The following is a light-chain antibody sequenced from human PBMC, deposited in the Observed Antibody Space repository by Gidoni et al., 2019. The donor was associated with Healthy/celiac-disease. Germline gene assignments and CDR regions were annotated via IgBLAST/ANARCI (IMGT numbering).Light chain of an antibody. CDR2: VGTGGIVG. CDR3: GADHGSGSNFAGYVV. Sequence: QPVLTQPPSASASLGASVTLTCTLSSGYSNYKVDWYQQRPGKGPRFVMRVGTGGIVGSKGDGIPDRFSVLGSGLNRYLTIKNIQEEDESDYHCGADHGSGSNFAGYVVFGGGTKLTVL. J-gene: IGLJ2*01. CDR1: SGYSNYK. V-gene: IGLV9-49*01.